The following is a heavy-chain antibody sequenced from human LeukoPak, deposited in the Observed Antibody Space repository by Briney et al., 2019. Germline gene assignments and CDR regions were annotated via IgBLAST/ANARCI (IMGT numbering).Heavy chain of an antibody. V-gene: IGHV1-8*01. J-gene: IGHJ4*02. Sequence: ASVKVSCKASGYTFTSYDINWVRQATGQGLEWMGWMNPNSGNTGYAQKFQGRVTMTRNTSISTAYMELSCLRSEDTAVYYCARGTKIRGYSGYDYGYYFDYWGQGTLVTVSS. CDR3: ARGTKIRGYSGYDYGYYFDY. CDR1: GYTFTSYD. CDR2: MNPNSGNT. D-gene: IGHD5-12*01.